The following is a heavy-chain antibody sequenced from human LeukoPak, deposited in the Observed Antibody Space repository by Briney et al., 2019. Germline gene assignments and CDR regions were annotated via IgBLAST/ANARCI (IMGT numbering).Heavy chain of an antibody. Sequence: GRSLRLSCAASGFTFSSYAMHWVRQAPGKGLEWVAVISYDGSNKYYADSVKGRFTISRDNSKNTLYLQMNSLRAEDTAVYYCARAAYPLSRGMGDYFDYWGQGTLVTVSS. V-gene: IGHV3-30*04. CDR2: ISYDGSNK. CDR1: GFTFSSYA. CDR3: ARAAYPLSRGMGDYFDY. D-gene: IGHD6-13*01. J-gene: IGHJ4*02.